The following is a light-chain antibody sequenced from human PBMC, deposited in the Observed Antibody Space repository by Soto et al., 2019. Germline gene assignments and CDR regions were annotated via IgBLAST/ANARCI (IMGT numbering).Light chain of an antibody. CDR2: DAS. CDR3: QKHDGVPL. CDR1: QDISNH. J-gene: IGKJ3*01. V-gene: IGKV1-33*01. Sequence: DIQLTQSPSSLSASVGDRVTITCQASQDISNHLNWYQQKPGKAPNLLIYDASDLETGVPSRFSGGGSGTFFSVTIKSLQPEDIATYYCQKHDGVPLFGPGTKFEIK.